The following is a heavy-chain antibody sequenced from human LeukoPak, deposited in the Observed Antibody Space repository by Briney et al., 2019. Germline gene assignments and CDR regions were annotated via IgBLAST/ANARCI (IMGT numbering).Heavy chain of an antibody. V-gene: IGHV1-2*02. CDR1: GYTFTGYY. CDR3: ARVRDDGGSQTPGYFDY. D-gene: IGHD4-23*01. J-gene: IGHJ4*02. CDR2: SNPNSGGT. Sequence: ASVKVSCKASGYTFTGYYMHWVRQAPGQGLEWMGWSNPNSGGTNYAQKFQGRVTMTRDTSISTAYVELSRLRSDDTAVYYCARVRDDGGSQTPGYFDYWGQGTLVTVSS.